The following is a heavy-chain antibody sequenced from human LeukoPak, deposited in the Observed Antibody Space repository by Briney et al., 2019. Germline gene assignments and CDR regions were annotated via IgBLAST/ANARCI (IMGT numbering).Heavy chain of an antibody. D-gene: IGHD5-18*01. CDR1: GFTFRSYG. Sequence: GGSLRLSCAASGFTFRSYGLSWVRRVPREGLEWVSFISASGLGAYYADSVKGRFTISRDSSKNTLFLQMNSLRAEDTAVYYCSDTAMGGYFDYWGQGTLVTVSS. V-gene: IGHV3-23*01. J-gene: IGHJ4*02. CDR2: ISASGLGA. CDR3: SDTAMGGYFDY.